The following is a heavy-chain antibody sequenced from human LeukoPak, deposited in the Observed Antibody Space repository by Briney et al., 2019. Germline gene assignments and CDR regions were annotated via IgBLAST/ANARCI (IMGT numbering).Heavy chain of an antibody. D-gene: IGHD4-17*01. CDR2: ISGSGGST. V-gene: IGHV3-23*01. J-gene: IGHJ4*02. Sequence: GGSLRLSCAASGFTFSSYAMSWVRQAPGKGLEWVSAISGSGGSTYYADSVKGRFTISRDNSKNTLYPQMNSLRAEDTAVYYCAKSPTHPRTFDYWGQGTLVTVSS. CDR3: AKSPTHPRTFDY. CDR1: GFTFSSYA.